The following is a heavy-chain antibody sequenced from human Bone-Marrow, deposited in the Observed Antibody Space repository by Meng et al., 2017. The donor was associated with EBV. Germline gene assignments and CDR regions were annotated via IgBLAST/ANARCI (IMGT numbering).Heavy chain of an antibody. CDR2: IYHNGST. V-gene: IGHV4-39*01. CDR3: GRTLYCSGGSCYSGFDP. J-gene: IGHJ5*02. CDR1: GGSALRSYY. D-gene: IGHD2-15*01. Sequence: GPGLVKPSGPLSVTRSVSGGSALRSYYWGWIRQPPGKGLEWIGIIYHNGSTYYNPSLKSRVTLSVDTSRNPVSLKLRSVTSADTAVYYCGRTLYCSGGSCYSGFDPWGQGTLVTVSS.